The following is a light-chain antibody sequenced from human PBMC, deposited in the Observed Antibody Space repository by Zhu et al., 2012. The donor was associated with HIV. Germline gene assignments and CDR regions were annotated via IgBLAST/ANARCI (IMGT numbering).Light chain of an antibody. CDR3: QQYNNWPWT. Sequence: EIVMTQSPATLSVSPGEXATLSCRASQSVSNNLAWYQQKPGQAPRLLIYGASTRATGIPARFSGSGSRTEFTLTISSLQSEDFAVYYCQQYNNWPWTFGQGTKVEIK. CDR2: GAS. J-gene: IGKJ1*01. CDR1: QSVSNN. V-gene: IGKV3-15*01.